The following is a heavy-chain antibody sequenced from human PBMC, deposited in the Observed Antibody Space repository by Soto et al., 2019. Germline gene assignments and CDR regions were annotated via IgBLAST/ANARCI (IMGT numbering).Heavy chain of an antibody. D-gene: IGHD1-1*01. V-gene: IGHV3-43*01. J-gene: IGHJ6*02. CDR3: AKGYGPAYYYYGMDV. Sequence: GGSLRLSCAACGFTFDDYTMHWVRQAPGKGLEWVSLISWDGGSTYYADSVKGRFTISRDNSKNSLYLQMNSLRTEDTALYYCAKGYGPAYYYYGMDVWGQGTTVTVSS. CDR1: GFTFDDYT. CDR2: ISWDGGST.